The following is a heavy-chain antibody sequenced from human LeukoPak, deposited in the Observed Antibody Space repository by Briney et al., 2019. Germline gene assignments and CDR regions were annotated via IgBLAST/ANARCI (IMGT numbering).Heavy chain of an antibody. CDR1: GYSFSTYW. D-gene: IGHD6-19*01. CDR3: AITGYTGGWPDD. CDR2: IFPSDSDT. J-gene: IGHJ4*02. V-gene: IGHV5-51*01. Sequence: GESLKISCKASGYSFSTYWIGWVRQMPGKGLEWMGVIFPSDSDTRYSPSFQGQVTISADKSISTAYLQWSSLKASDTAMYYCAITGYTGGWPDDWGQGTLVTVSS.